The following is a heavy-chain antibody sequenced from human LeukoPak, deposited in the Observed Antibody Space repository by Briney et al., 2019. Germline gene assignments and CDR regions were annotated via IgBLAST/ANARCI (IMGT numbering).Heavy chain of an antibody. J-gene: IGHJ4*02. CDR3: ASSTYYYDSSGYYVAGPFDY. Sequence: GGSLRLSCAASGFTFSSYSMIWVRQAPGEGLEWVSYISSSSSVIYYADSVKGRFTISRDNAKNSLYLQMNSLRAEDTAVYYCASSTYYYDSSGYYVAGPFDYWGQGTLVTVSS. CDR2: ISSSSSVI. CDR1: GFTFSSYS. D-gene: IGHD3-22*01. V-gene: IGHV3-48*01.